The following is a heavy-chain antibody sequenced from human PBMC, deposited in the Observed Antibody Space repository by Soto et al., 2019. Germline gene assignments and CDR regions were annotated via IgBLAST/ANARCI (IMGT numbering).Heavy chain of an antibody. CDR1: GGSISRSSYY. D-gene: IGHD3-16*01. V-gene: IGHV4-39*01. J-gene: IGHJ4*02. CDR2: IYYSGST. Sequence: SGTLALTCTVSGGSISRSSYYWGWIRQPPGKGLEWIGSIYYSGSTYYNPSLKSRVTISVDTSKNQFSLKLSSVTAADTAVYYCARLRITFGGVEFDYWGQGTLVTVSS. CDR3: ARLRITFGGVEFDY.